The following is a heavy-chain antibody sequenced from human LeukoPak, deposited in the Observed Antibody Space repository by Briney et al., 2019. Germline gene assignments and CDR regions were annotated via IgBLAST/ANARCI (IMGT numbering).Heavy chain of an antibody. J-gene: IGHJ4*02. V-gene: IGHV4-31*03. CDR3: ARDDPIAAAYEY. CDR1: GGSISSGGYY. Sequence: SETLSLTCTVSGGSISSGGYYWSWTRQHPGKGLEWIGYIYYSGSTYYNPSLKSRVTISVDTSKNQFSLKLSSVTAADTAVYYCARDDPIAAAYEYWGQGTLVTVLS. D-gene: IGHD6-13*01. CDR2: IYYSGST.